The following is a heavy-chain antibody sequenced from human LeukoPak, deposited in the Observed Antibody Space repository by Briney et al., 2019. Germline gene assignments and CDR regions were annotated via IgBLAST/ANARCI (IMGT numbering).Heavy chain of an antibody. CDR2: INPSGGST. Sequence: ASVKVSCKASGYTFTSYYMHWVRQAPGQGLEWMGIINPSGGSTSYAQKFQGRVTMTRDMPTSTVYMELSSLRSEDTAVYYCASSVLEWLVFDIWGQGTMVTVSS. J-gene: IGHJ3*02. V-gene: IGHV1-46*01. CDR3: ASSVLEWLVFDI. CDR1: GYTFTSYY. D-gene: IGHD3-3*01.